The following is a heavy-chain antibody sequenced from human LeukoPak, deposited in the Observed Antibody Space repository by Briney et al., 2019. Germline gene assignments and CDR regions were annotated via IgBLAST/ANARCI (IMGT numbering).Heavy chain of an antibody. J-gene: IGHJ4*02. V-gene: IGHV4-34*01. CDR1: GGSFSGYY. CDR3: ARKSIVTAGRKPYDF. D-gene: IGHD6-13*01. Sequence: SETLSLTCAVYGGSFSGYYWSWIRQPPGKGLEWIGEIDHSGRTNPNASLKSRVTISVDMSKNQFSLRLSSVTAADTAVYYCARKSIVTAGRKPYDFWDQGALVTVSP. CDR2: IDHSGRT.